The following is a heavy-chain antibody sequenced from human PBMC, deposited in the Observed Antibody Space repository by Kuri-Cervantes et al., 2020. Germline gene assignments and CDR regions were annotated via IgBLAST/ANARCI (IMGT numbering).Heavy chain of an antibody. CDR3: ATDHTYGSGSYYRY. V-gene: IGHV1-24*01. J-gene: IGHJ4*02. CDR2: FDPEDGET. D-gene: IGHD3-10*01. CDR1: GYTFTSYD. Sequence: ASVKVSCKASGYTFTSYDINWVRQATGQGLEWMGGFDPEDGETIYAQKFQGRVTMTEDTSTDTAYMELSSLRSEDTAVYYCATDHTYGSGSYYRYWGQGTLVTVSS.